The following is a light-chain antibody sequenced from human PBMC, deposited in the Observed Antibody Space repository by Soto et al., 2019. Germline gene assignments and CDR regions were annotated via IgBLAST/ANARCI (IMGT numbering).Light chain of an antibody. V-gene: IGKV1-39*01. J-gene: IGKJ1*01. CDR3: QQSYTIPWT. Sequence: DIQMAQSPSSLSAPVGERVTITCRASQSITSNLNWYQQKPGKAPKLLIYDATSLQGGVPSRFRGSGSGADFTLTISSLQPEDFATYICQQSYTIPWTFGQGTKVDIK. CDR2: DAT. CDR1: QSITSN.